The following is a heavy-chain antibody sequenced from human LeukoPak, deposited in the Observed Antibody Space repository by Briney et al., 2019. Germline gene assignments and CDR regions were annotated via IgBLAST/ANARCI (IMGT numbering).Heavy chain of an antibody. CDR1: GYSFTSYW. Sequence: GESLKISCKGSGYSFTSYWIGWVRQMPGKGLEWMGIIYPGDSDTRYSPSFQGQVTISADKSISTAYLQWSSLKASDTAMYYRARAGYYDSSGQYYFDYWGQGTLVTVSS. J-gene: IGHJ4*02. CDR2: IYPGDSDT. V-gene: IGHV5-51*01. D-gene: IGHD3-22*01. CDR3: ARAGYYDSSGQYYFDY.